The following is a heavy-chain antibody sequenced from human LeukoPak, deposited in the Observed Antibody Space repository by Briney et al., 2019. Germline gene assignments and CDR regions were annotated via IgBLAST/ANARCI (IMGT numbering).Heavy chain of an antibody. CDR2: ISSSSSYI. J-gene: IGHJ4*02. V-gene: IGHV3-21*01. D-gene: IGHD5-12*01. CDR1: GFTFSSYS. Sequence: GGSLRLSCAASGFTFSSYSMNWVRQAPGKGLEWVSSISSSSSYIYYADSVKGRFTISRDNAKNSLYLQMNSLRAEHTAVYYCASTSGIVATGYPGGQGTLVTVSS. CDR3: ASTSGIVATGYP.